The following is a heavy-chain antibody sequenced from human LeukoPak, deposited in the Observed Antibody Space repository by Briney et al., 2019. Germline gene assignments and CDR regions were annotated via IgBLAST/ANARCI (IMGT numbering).Heavy chain of an antibody. Sequence: SETLSLTCTVSGGSISSSSYYWGWIRQPPGKGLEWIGTIYYSGSMFYNPSLKSRVTISVDTSKNQFSLKLSSVTAADTAVYYCAKGGHTRSSSSWYDYWGQGTLVTVSS. V-gene: IGHV4-39*07. CDR2: IYYSGSM. CDR1: GGSISSSSYY. D-gene: IGHD6-13*01. CDR3: AKGGHTRSSSSWYDY. J-gene: IGHJ4*02.